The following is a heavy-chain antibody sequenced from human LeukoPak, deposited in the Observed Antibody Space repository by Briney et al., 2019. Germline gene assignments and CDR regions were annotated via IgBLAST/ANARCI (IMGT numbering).Heavy chain of an antibody. Sequence: SETLSLTCAVYGGSFSGYYWSWIRQTPGKGLEWIGYVYASGDYNSGINTYNPSLESRVTITVDTSKNQFALRLTSLTAADTAVYYCARGDQEFDYWGQGTRVTVSS. CDR2: VYASGDYNSGIN. V-gene: IGHV4-59*13. CDR1: GGSFSGYY. J-gene: IGHJ4*02. CDR3: ARGDQEFDY.